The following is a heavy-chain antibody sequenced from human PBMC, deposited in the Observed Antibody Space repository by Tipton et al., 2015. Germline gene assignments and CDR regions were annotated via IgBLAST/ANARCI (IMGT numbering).Heavy chain of an antibody. CDR1: GYSIGGAYH. Sequence: TLSLTCAVSGYSIGGAYHWDWIRQPPGKGVEWVGSISHSGNTYYTPSLKTRVTISKDTSKNHFSRNLRSVTAADTAVYYCACQDYDSLTRDYQTVDYWGQGTLVTVSS. CDR3: ACQDYDSLTRDYQTVDY. V-gene: IGHV4-38-2*01. CDR2: ISHSGNT. D-gene: IGHD3-9*01. J-gene: IGHJ4*02.